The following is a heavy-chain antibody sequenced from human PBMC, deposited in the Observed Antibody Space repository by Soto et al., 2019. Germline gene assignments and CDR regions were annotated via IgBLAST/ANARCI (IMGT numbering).Heavy chain of an antibody. V-gene: IGHV1-8*01. D-gene: IGHD2-2*01. Sequence: ASVKVSCKASGYTFTSYDINWVRQATGQGLEWMGWMNPNSGNTGYAQKFQGRVTMTRNTSISTAYMELSSLRSEDTAVYYCARGTSYCSSTSCYAFDYWGQGTLVTVSS. CDR2: MNPNSGNT. CDR1: GYTFTSYD. J-gene: IGHJ4*02. CDR3: ARGTSYCSSTSCYAFDY.